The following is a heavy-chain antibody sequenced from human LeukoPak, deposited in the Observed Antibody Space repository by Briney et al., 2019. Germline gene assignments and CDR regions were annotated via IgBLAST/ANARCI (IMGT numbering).Heavy chain of an antibody. J-gene: IGHJ4*02. CDR2: IYHSGST. D-gene: IGHD2-2*01. CDR1: GDSISSGGYY. V-gene: IGHV4-30-2*01. CDR3: ARTPGAPAALIDY. Sequence: PSETLSLTCNVSGDSISSGGYYWSWIRQPPGKGLEWIGYIYHSGSTYYNPSLKSRVTISVDRSKNQFSLKLSSVTAADTAVYYCARTPGAPAALIDYWGQGTLVTVSS.